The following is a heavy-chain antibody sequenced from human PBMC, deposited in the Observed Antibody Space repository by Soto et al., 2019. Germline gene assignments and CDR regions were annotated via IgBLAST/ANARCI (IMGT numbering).Heavy chain of an antibody. CDR1: GYSISSGYY. CDR2: IYHSGST. V-gene: IGHV4-38-2*02. D-gene: IGHD1-26*01. Sequence: SETLSLTCAVSGYSISSGYYWGWIRHPPGKGLEWIGSIYHSGSTYDTPSLKSRVTISVDTSNNQFSLKRSAVTAADTAVYYWARDSSGCAGRWSWFDSWGQGTLVTVSS. J-gene: IGHJ5*01. CDR3: ARDSSGCAGRWSWFDS.